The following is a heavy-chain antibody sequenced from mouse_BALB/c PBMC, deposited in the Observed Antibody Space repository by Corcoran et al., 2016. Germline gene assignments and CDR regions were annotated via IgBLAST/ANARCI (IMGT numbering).Heavy chain of an antibody. J-gene: IGHJ3*01. D-gene: IGHD1-2*01. CDR1: GYSFTGYT. CDR3: ARSGRYYGPFAY. CDR2: INPYYGST. V-gene: IGHV1-39*01. Sequence: EVQLQQSGPELVKPGASMKISCKASGYSFTGYTMNWVKQSHGKNLEWIGRINPYYGSTSYNLKFKGKATLTVDKSSSTAYMQLNSLTSEDSAVYYCARSGRYYGPFAYWGQGTLVTVSA.